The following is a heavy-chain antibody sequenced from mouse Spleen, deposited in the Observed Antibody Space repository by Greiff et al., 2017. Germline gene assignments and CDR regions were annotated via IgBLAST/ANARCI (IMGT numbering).Heavy chain of an antibody. V-gene: IGHV3-6*01. J-gene: IGHJ3*01. CDR1: GYSITSGYY. Sequence: EVQLVESGPGLVKPSQSLSLTCSVTGYSITSGYYWNWIRQFPGNKLEWMGYISYDGSNNYNPSLKNRISITRDTSKNQFFLKLNSVTTEDTATYYCAREEVWPNRAWFAYWGQGTLVTVSA. D-gene: IGHD2-10*02. CDR3: AREEVWPNRAWFAY. CDR2: ISYDGSN.